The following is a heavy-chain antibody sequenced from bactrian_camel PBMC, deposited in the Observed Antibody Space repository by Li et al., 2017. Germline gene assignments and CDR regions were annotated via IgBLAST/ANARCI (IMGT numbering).Heavy chain of an antibody. Sequence: DVQLVESGGGSVQTGGSLSLSRKVTGYTIKNGCVAWFRQGPGKEREGVAATVTAGGSIDYADSVKGRFTVSQDNTKNTVYLQMNSLKPEDTAMYYCAAFCSGGYWSFKYWGQETQVTVS. J-gene: IGHJ4*01. V-gene: IGHV3S40*01. D-gene: IGHD2*01. CDR2: TVTAGGSI. CDR1: GYTIKNGC. CDR3: AAFCSGGYWSFKY.